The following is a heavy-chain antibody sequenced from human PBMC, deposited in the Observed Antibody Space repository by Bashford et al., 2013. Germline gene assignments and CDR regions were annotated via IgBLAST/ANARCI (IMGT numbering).Heavy chain of an antibody. V-gene: IGHV4-59*12. J-gene: IGHJ3*01. CDR3: AKDSDTTYHDSFDV. D-gene: IGHD1-1*01. CDR1: GGSISNYY. CDR2: IYYSGNT. Sequence: TSSETLSLTCTVSGGSISNYYWTWIRQPPGKGLEWIGYIYYSGNTNYNPSLNSRVTISLDTSKNQFSLELRSVTDADTAVYYCAKDSDTTYHDSFDVWGHGTMVTVSS.